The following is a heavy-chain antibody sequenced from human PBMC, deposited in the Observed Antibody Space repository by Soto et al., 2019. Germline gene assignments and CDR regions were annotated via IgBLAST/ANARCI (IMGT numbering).Heavy chain of an antibody. CDR3: ARDSGPAGGGACDI. CDR2: VDVGGGST. Sequence: EVQLLESGGGLVQPGGSLRLSCAASGFTFSTHAMIWVRQAPGKGLNWVSTVDVGGGSTYYTDSVKGRFTVSRDNSKNTVYLQLNALRAEDTAIYFWARDSGPAGGGACDIWGQGTMVTVS. V-gene: IGHV3-23*01. CDR1: GFTFSTHA. J-gene: IGHJ3*02. D-gene: IGHD6-25*01.